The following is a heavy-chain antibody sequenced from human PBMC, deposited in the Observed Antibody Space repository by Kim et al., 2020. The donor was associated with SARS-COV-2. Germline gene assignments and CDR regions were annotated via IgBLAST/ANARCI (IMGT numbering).Heavy chain of an antibody. Sequence: SRVTISVDTSKNQFSLKLSSVTAADTAVYYCARRGQVLRYFDPPRGYFDYWGQGTLVTVSS. V-gene: IGHV4-34*01. CDR3: ARRGQVLRYFDPPRGYFDY. D-gene: IGHD3-9*01. J-gene: IGHJ4*02.